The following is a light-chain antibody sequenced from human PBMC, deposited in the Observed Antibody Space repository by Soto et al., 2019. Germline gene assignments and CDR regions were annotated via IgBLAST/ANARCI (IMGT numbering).Light chain of an antibody. CDR3: QQRSDWRIT. V-gene: IGKV3-11*01. CDR1: QSISTN. CDR2: DTS. J-gene: IGKJ5*01. Sequence: EIELTQSPGTLSLSPGERVTFSCRASQSISTNLAWYQQKHGQAPRLLISDTSNRATGIPARFSGSGSGTDFTLTISSLEPEDFAVYYCQQRSDWRITFGQGTRLEI.